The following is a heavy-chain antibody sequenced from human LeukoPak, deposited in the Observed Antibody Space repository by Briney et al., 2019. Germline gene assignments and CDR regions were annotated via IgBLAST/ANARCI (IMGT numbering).Heavy chain of an antibody. V-gene: IGHV4-59*08. CDR2: IYYSGTT. J-gene: IGHJ3*02. CDR1: GGSISSYY. Sequence: SETLSLTCTVSGGSISSYYWSWLRQPPGKGLEWIGYIYYSGTTNYNPSLKSRVTISIDTSKNQFSLKLSSVTAADTAVYYCTIHGYDILRGNIVAFDIWGQGTMVTVSS. CDR3: TIHGYDILRGNIVAFDI. D-gene: IGHD3-9*01.